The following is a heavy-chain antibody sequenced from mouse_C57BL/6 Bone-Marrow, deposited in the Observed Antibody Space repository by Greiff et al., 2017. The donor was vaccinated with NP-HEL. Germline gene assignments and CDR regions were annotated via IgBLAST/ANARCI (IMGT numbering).Heavy chain of an antibody. CDR2: IDPSDSET. V-gene: IGHV1-52*01. D-gene: IGHD2-3*01. CDR1: GYTFTSYW. J-gene: IGHJ2*01. CDR3: ARVDGYYVLFDY. Sequence: QVQLQQPGAELVRPGSSVKLSCKASGYTFTSYWMHWVKQRPIQGLEWIGNIDPSDSETHYNQKFKDKATLTVDKSSSTAYMRLSSLTSEDSAVYYCARVDGYYVLFDYWGQGTTLTVSS.